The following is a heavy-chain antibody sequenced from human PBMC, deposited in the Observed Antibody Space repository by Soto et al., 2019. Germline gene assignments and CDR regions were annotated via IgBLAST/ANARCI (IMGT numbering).Heavy chain of an antibody. D-gene: IGHD3-22*01. V-gene: IGHV4-34*01. CDR1: GGSFSGYY. CDR3: ARGWYYYDSSGYYNTLDAFDT. CDR2: INHSGST. Sequence: SETLSLTCAVYGGSFSGYYWSWIRQPPGKGLEWIGEINHSGSTNYNPSLKSRVTISVDTSKNQFSLKLSSVTAADTAVYYCARGWYYYDSSGYYNTLDAFDTWGQGTMVTVSS. J-gene: IGHJ3*02.